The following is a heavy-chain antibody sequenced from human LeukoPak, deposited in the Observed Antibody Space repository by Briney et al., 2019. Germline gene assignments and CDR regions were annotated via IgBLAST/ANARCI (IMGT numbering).Heavy chain of an antibody. CDR3: ARDVGGAGSF. V-gene: IGHV3-74*01. D-gene: IGHD3-10*01. Sequence: GGSLRLSCAASGYSFSRYWMHWGRQVPGKGLVWVSRIDNYGRTTDYADSVKGRFTISRDNVQNTLYLQMNSLNAEDTAVYYCARDVGGAGSFWGQGTLVTVSS. CDR1: GYSFSRYW. CDR2: IDNYGRTT. J-gene: IGHJ4*02.